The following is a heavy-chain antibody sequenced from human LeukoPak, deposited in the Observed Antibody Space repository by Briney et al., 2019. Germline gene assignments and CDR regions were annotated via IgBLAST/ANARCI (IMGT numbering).Heavy chain of an antibody. Sequence: AGGSLRLSCAASGFTFSSYGMHWVRQAPGKGLEWVAVISYDGSNKYYADSVKGRFTISRDNSKNTLYLQMNSLRAEDTAVYYCVSIRGDYVQFDYWGQGTLVTVSS. CDR1: GFTFSSYG. V-gene: IGHV3-30*03. CDR2: ISYDGSNK. J-gene: IGHJ4*02. CDR3: VSIRGDYVQFDY. D-gene: IGHD4-17*01.